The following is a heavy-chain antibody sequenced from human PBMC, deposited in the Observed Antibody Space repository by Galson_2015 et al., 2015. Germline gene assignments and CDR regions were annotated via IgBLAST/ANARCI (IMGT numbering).Heavy chain of an antibody. D-gene: IGHD3-3*01. CDR1: GFTFSSYD. CDR2: ISSGSTI. J-gene: IGHJ4*02. V-gene: IGHV3-48*03. Sequence: SLRLSCAASGFTFSSYDMNWVRQAPGKGLEWVSYISSGSTIYYADSVKGRFTISRDNAKNSLYLQMNSLRAEDTAVYYCARDAAYYDFWSGYDYWGQGTLVTVSS. CDR3: ARDAAYYDFWSGYDY.